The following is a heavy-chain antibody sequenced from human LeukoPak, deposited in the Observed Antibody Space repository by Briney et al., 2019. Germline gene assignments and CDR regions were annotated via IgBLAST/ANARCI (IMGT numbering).Heavy chain of an antibody. CDR2: ISSSSSYI. Sequence: GGSLRLSCAASGFTFSNAWMSWVRQAPGKGLEWVSSISSSSSYIYYADSVKGRFTISRDNAKNSLYLQMNSLRAEDTAVYYCARDGPGGGSYRHAFDIWGQGTMVTVSS. CDR3: ARDGPGGGSYRHAFDI. V-gene: IGHV3-21*01. D-gene: IGHD1-26*01. J-gene: IGHJ3*02. CDR1: GFTFSNAW.